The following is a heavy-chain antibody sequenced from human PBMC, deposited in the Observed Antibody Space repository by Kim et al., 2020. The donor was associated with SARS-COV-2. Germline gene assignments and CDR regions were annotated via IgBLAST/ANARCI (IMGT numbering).Heavy chain of an antibody. J-gene: IGHJ3*02. D-gene: IGHD3-3*01. CDR1: GFTFSSYS. V-gene: IGHV3-21*01. CDR2: ISSSSSYI. Sequence: GGSLRLSCAASGFTFSSYSMNWVRQAPGKGLEWVSSISSSSSYIYYADSVKGRFTISRDNAKNSLYLQLNSLRAEDTGVYYCSRTMALRFLELFYDAFDIWRQGTMVSV. CDR3: SRTMALRFLELFYDAFDI.